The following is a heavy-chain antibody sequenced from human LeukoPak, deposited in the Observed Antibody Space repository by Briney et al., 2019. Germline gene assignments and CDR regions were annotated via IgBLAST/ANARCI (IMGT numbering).Heavy chain of an antibody. CDR1: GFTFSSYG. D-gene: IGHD4/OR15-4a*01. CDR2: ISGSGGST. J-gene: IGHJ5*01. CDR3: AKIDTFDYDTSGRHWLDS. V-gene: IGHV3-23*01. Sequence: GGSLRLSCAASGFTFSSYGMSWVRQAPGKGLEWVSVISGSGGSTYYAASVKGRFTISRDNSKNTLYLQMNSLRAEDTAVYFCAKIDTFDYDTSGRHWLDSWGQGTLVTVSS.